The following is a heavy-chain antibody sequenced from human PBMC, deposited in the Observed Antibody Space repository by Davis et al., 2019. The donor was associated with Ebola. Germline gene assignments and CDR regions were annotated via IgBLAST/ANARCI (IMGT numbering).Heavy chain of an antibody. V-gene: IGHV1-18*01. Sequence: AASVKVSCKASGYTFTSYGISWVRQAPGQGLEWTGRIIPILGIANYAQKLQGRVTMTTDTSTSTAYMELRSLRSDDTAVYYCARDPGSSWRQFDYWGQGTLVTVSS. CDR3: ARDPGSSWRQFDY. CDR1: GYTFTSYG. J-gene: IGHJ4*02. D-gene: IGHD6-13*01. CDR2: IIPILGIA.